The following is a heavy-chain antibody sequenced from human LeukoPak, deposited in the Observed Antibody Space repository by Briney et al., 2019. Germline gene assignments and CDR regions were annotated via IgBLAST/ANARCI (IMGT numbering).Heavy chain of an antibody. CDR2: INEDGSEK. CDR1: GFIFRNFW. V-gene: IGHV3-7*01. CDR3: LSGPGH. Sequence: GGPLRLSSAAAGFIFRNFWMGWVRQARGKGLQWVASINEDGSEKYYVDSVNGRFTISRDNAKNSLYLQVNILRAEDTVVFYCLSGPGHCGQGTLVTVSS. J-gene: IGHJ4*02.